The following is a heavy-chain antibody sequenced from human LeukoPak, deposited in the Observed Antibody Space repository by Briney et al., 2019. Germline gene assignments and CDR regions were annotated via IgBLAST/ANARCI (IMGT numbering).Heavy chain of an antibody. CDR1: GYSVSVYY. D-gene: IGHD3-22*01. J-gene: IGHJ6*02. V-gene: IGHV3-53*01. Sequence: GGSLRLSCAVSGYSVSVYYMSWVRQAPGKGLEWLSVIYNGDTTYYAYSVKGRFTISGYNSGNTGNLQMNSLRAADTAVYYCARAPPYYYDSRGYHYERGNYFYGMDVWGRGTTVIVSS. CDR2: IYNGDTT. CDR3: ARAPPYYYDSRGYHYERGNYFYGMDV.